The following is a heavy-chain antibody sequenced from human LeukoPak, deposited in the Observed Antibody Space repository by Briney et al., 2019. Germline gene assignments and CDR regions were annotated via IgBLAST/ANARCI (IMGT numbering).Heavy chain of an antibody. V-gene: IGHV4-59*08. CDR3: ARLEAAATYYFDY. CDR2: IYYGGST. CDR1: GGSISSYY. Sequence: SETLSLTCTVSGGSISSYYWGWIRQPPEKGLEWIGYIYYGGSTNYNPSLKSRVTISVDTSKNQFSLKLSSVTAADTAVYYCARLEAAATYYFDYWGQGTLVTVSS. J-gene: IGHJ4*02. D-gene: IGHD6-13*01.